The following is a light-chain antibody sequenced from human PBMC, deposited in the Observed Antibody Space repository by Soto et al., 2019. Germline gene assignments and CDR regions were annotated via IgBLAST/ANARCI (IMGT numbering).Light chain of an antibody. CDR1: SSDVGAYNF. Sequence: QSVLTQPRSVSGSPGQSVTICCTGSSSDVGAYNFASWYQQHPGAAPKLLIHDVNKRPPGVPDRFSASKSGNTASLTISGLQAEDEADYYCCSYAGEYKYVFGSGTKLTVL. CDR3: CSYAGEYKYV. CDR2: DVN. J-gene: IGLJ1*01. V-gene: IGLV2-11*01.